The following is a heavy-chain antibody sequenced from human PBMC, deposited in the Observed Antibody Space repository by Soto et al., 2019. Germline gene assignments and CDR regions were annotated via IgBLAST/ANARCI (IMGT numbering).Heavy chain of an antibody. Sequence: SVKVSCKASGGTFSSYAISWVRQAPGQGLDCMGGIIPIFGTANYAQKFQGRVTITADEFTSTAYMELSSLSSEDTAVYYCAREGKSYCSSMSCSSIPDRFRDYYGMDVWG. D-gene: IGHD2-2*01. CDR2: IIPIFGTA. J-gene: IGHJ6*02. V-gene: IGHV1-69*13. CDR1: GGTFSSYA. CDR3: AREGKSYCSSMSCSSIPDRFRDYYGMDV.